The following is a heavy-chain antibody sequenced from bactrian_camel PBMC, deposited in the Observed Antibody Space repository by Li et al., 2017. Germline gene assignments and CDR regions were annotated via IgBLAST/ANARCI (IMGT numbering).Heavy chain of an antibody. Sequence: QLVESGGGTVQAGGSLRLSCAASVFTFSHYNISWVRQAPGKGLEWVSTLNTGRGVSHFADSTKGRFTISRDNAKNTLYLDMNSLKTEDTAVYYCAILDSDYPPWGYNYWGQGTQVTVS. CDR2: LNTGRGVS. J-gene: IGHJ4*01. D-gene: IGHD4*01. CDR1: VFTFSHYN. V-gene: IGHV3S28*01. CDR3: AILDSDYPPWGYNY.